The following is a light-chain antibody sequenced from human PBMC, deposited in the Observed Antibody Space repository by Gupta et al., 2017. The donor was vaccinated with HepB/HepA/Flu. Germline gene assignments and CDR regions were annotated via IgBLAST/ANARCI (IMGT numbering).Light chain of an antibody. V-gene: IGLV3-21*04. CDR2: NDS. J-gene: IGLJ2*01. Sequence: SAVVTQPPSASGAPGSTASTTGGGNNIGTKGVHWYQQTPGQAPVMVIYNDSDRPSGIPERFSVSNSVSTATLTISRVEAGDEAEYYCQVWDRSNDSEVLGGGTKLTVL. CDR1: NIGTKG. CDR3: QVWDRSNDSEV.